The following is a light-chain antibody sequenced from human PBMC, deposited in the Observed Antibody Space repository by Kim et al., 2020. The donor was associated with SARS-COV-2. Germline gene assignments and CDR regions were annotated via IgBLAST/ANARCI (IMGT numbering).Light chain of an antibody. V-gene: IGKV3-20*01. CDR3: QQYGSSWT. Sequence: IVLTQSPGTLSLSPGEGVTLSCRASQRINNDYVAWSHQRPGQSPKLLVYGASTRASGVSDRFSGSGSGPDFTLTISRLEPEDSVVYHCQQYGSSWTFGQGTKVDSK. CDR2: GAS. J-gene: IGKJ1*01. CDR1: QRINNDY.